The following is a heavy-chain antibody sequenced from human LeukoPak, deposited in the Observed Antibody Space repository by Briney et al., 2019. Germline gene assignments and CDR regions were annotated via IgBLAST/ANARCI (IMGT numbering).Heavy chain of an antibody. D-gene: IGHD3-22*01. CDR1: GESFSDYY. CDR3: ARGPYSYDSSGAFDI. Sequence: PSETLSLTCAVYGESFSDYYWSWIRQPPGKGLEWIGEINHSGSTNYSPSLKSRVTISVDTSKNQFSLKLSSVTAADTAVYFCARGPYSYDSSGAFDIWGQGTMVTVSS. J-gene: IGHJ3*02. CDR2: INHSGST. V-gene: IGHV4-34*01.